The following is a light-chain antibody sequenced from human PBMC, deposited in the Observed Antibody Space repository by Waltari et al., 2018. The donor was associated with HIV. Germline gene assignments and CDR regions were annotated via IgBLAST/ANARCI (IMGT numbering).Light chain of an antibody. Sequence: VLTQPPSVSRGLRQTATITCSGNSSNIGNQAAAWLQHHQGHPPKLLPYRSDSRPSGISERFSESRSGNIACRTIRGLQPEDEADYYCSACDSTRSALVFRTGTKVTV. CDR1: SSNIGNQA. CDR2: RSD. CDR3: SACDSTRSALV. V-gene: IGLV10-54*04. J-gene: IGLJ1*01.